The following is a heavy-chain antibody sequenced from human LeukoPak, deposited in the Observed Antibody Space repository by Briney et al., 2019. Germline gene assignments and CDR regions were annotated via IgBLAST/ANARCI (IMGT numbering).Heavy chain of an antibody. J-gene: IGHJ3*02. CDR2: ISSSSSYI. CDR1: GFTFSSYS. Sequence: GGSLRLSRAASGFTFSSYSMNWVRQAPGKGLEWVSSISSSSSYIYYADSVKGRFTISRDNAKNSLYLQMNSLRAEDTAVYYCARSDGDYGIGAFDIWGQGTMVTVSS. V-gene: IGHV3-21*01. D-gene: IGHD4-17*01. CDR3: ARSDGDYGIGAFDI.